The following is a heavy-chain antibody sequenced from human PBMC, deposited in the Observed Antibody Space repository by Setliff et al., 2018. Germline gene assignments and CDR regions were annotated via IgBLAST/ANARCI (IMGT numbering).Heavy chain of an antibody. CDR3: ARENTAKNFWGEHSDY. CDR1: GYTFTSYD. V-gene: IGHV1-8*02. J-gene: IGHJ4*02. Sequence: ASVKVSCKASGYTFTSYDINWVRQATGQGLEWMGWMNPNSGNTGYAQKFQGRVKMTRDTSTNTVYMQLNSLRFEDRAVYYCARENTAKNFWGEHSDYWGQGTLVTVSS. CDR2: MNPNSGNT. D-gene: IGHD3-3*01.